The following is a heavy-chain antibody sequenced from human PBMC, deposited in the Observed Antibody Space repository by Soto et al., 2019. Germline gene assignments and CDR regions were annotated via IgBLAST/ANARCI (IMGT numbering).Heavy chain of an antibody. J-gene: IGHJ4*02. D-gene: IGHD3-22*01. CDR3: SRSHLYYDIDY. CDR1: GGSISSGGYY. CDR2: IYYSGST. V-gene: IGHV4-31*03. Sequence: QVQLQESGPGLVKPSQTLSLTCTVSGGSISSGGYYWSWIRQHPGKGLEWIGHIYYSGSTYYNPTLKSRVTISVDTSKNQFSLSLSSVTAADTAVYCCSRSHLYYDIDYGCQGTLVTGFS.